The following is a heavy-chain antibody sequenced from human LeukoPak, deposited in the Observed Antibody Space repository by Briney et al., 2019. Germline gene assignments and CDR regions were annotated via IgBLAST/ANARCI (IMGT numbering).Heavy chain of an antibody. CDR2: IRYDGSNK. Sequence: GGSLRLSCAASGFTFSSYGMHWVRQAPGKGLEWVACIRYDGSNKYYADSVKGRFTISRDNSKNTLYLQMNSLRAEDTAVYYCAKVSSSRYPDYWGQGTLVTVSS. CDR3: AKVSSSRYPDY. J-gene: IGHJ4*02. D-gene: IGHD6-13*01. V-gene: IGHV3-30*02. CDR1: GFTFSSYG.